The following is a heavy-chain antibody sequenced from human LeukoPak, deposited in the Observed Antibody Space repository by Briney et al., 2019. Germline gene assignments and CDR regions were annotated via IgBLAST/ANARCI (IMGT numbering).Heavy chain of an antibody. D-gene: IGHD3-9*01. J-gene: IGHJ5*02. V-gene: IGHV5-51*01. CDR1: GYSFTSYW. CDR2: IYPGDSDT. Sequence: GESLKISCKGSGYSFTSYWIGWVRQMPGKSLECMGIIYPGDSDTRYSPSFQGQVTISADKSISTAYLQWSSLKASDTAMYYCARHGPDIYLPENWFDPWGQGTLVTVSS. CDR3: ARHGPDIYLPENWFDP.